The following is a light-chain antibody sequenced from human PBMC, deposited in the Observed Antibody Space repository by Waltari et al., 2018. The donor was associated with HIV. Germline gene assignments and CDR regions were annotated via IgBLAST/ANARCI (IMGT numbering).Light chain of an antibody. Sequence: QTVVTPEPSLTVSPGGTVTLTCGSSTGEVTRGHYPNWFKQKPGQAPRGLIYSTSNKHPWTPARFSGCLFGGKAALTVSGGQPEDEAEYYCLLYYDNTRVFGGGTKLTVL. V-gene: IGLV7-43*01. CDR1: TGEVTRGHY. J-gene: IGLJ2*01. CDR2: STS. CDR3: LLYYDNTRV.